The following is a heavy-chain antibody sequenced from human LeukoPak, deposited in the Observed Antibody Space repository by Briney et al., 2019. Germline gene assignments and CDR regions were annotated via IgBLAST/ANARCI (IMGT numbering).Heavy chain of an antibody. CDR1: GFTFSSAW. CDR2: NSSSSSYI. J-gene: IGHJ6*03. V-gene: IGHV3-21*01. D-gene: IGHD6-6*01. Sequence: GGSLRLSCAASGFTFSSAWMSWVRQAPGKGLEWVSSNSSSSSYIYYADSVKGRFTISRDNAKNSLYLQMNSLRAEDTAVYYCARGIPIAARRRRDYYYYMDVWGKGTTVTVSS. CDR3: ARGIPIAARRRRDYYYYMDV.